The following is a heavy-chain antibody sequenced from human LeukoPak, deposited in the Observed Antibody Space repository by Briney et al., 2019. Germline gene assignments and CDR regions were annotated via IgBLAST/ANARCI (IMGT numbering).Heavy chain of an antibody. CDR2: IYYSGST. J-gene: IGHJ6*02. CDR3: GGHRGSGSAIYGMEV. Sequence: SETLSLTCTVSGGSISSYYWSWIRQPPGKGLEWIGYIYYSGSTNYNPSLKSRVTISVDTHKNQFSPKLSSVTGPDPVVYCCGGHRGSGSAIYGMEVGGQGTTVPVSS. V-gene: IGHV4-59*08. CDR1: GGSISSYY. D-gene: IGHD3-3*01.